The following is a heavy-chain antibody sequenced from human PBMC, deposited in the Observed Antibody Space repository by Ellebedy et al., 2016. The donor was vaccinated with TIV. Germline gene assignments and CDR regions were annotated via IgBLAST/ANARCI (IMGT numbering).Heavy chain of an antibody. CDR1: GFTFGDYS. CDR2: ISSGSNTI. CDR3: ARWGIRYFDY. J-gene: IGHJ4*02. Sequence: GESLKISCAASGFTFGDYSMNWVRQAPGKGLEWVSYISSGSNTIYYADSVKGRFTLSRDNAKNSLYLQMNSLRDEDTAVYYCARWGIRYFDYWGQGTLVTVSS. V-gene: IGHV3-48*02. D-gene: IGHD3-9*01.